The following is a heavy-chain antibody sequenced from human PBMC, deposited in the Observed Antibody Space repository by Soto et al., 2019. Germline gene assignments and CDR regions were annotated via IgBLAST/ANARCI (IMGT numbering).Heavy chain of an antibody. CDR3: ESQRGTRDFWSGYTYYYVMDV. CDR1: GGSFSGYY. V-gene: IGHV4-34*01. Sequence: PTETVSRTCAVYGGSFSGYYWSWIRQPPGKGLEWIGEINHSGSTNYNPSLKSRVTISVDTSKKQFSLKLSSVTAADTAVYYCESQRGTRDFWSGYTYYYVMDVWGQGAPV. CDR2: INHSGST. J-gene: IGHJ6*02. D-gene: IGHD3-3*01.